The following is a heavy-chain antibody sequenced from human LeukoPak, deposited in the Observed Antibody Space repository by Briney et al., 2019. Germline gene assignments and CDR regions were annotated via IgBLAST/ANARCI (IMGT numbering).Heavy chain of an antibody. V-gene: IGHV5-51*01. J-gene: IGHJ4*02. CDR2: IYPGDSHT. CDR3: ARTDSSGYRFNS. D-gene: IGHD3-22*01. Sequence: GESLKISCKGSGYSFTTYWIGWVRQMPGKGLGWMGIIYPGDSHTGYSPSFQGQVTISADKSITTAYLQWSSLEASDTAMYYCARTDSSGYRFNSWGQGTLVTASS. CDR1: GYSFTTYW.